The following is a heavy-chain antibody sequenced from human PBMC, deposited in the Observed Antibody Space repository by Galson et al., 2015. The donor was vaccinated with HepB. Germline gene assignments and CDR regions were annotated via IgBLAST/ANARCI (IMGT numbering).Heavy chain of an antibody. J-gene: IGHJ3*02. CDR3: TRSLGSDCTSTTCYAFDI. V-gene: IGHV3-73*01. CDR1: GFTFSGSA. Sequence: SLRLSCAASGFTFSGSAIHWVRQASGKGLEWVGRIRSKANSYATAYAASVKGRFIISRDDSENTAYLQMNSLKTEDTAVYYCTRSLGSDCTSTTCYAFDIWGQGTMVTVSS. CDR2: IRSKANSYAT. D-gene: IGHD2-2*01.